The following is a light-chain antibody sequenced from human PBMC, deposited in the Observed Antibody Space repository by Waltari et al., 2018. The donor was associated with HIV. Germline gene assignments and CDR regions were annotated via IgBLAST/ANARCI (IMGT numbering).Light chain of an antibody. CDR1: SSSIGHHH. CDR3: AAWDSSLTMVL. CDR2: DTD. Sequence: QSLLTQPPSVSAAPGQTVTISCSGSSSSIGHHHVSWYQQLPGTAPKLLIYDTDKRPSEIPHRFSGSKSDVSATLDITGLQTGDEADYHCAAWDSSLTMVLFGGGTRLTVL. J-gene: IGLJ3*02. V-gene: IGLV1-51*01.